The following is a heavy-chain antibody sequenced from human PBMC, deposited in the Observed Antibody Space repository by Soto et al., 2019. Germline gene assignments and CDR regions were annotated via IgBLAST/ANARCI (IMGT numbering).Heavy chain of an antibody. Sequence: EVQLVESGGGLVQPGRSLRLSCAASGFTFDDYAMHWVRQAPGKGLEWVSGISWNSGSIGYADSVKGRFTISRDNAKNSLYLPMNSLRAEDTALYYCAKVGKAAAGLFDSWGQGTLVTVSA. J-gene: IGHJ4*02. CDR3: AKVGKAAAGLFDS. CDR1: GFTFDDYA. CDR2: ISWNSGSI. D-gene: IGHD6-13*01. V-gene: IGHV3-9*01.